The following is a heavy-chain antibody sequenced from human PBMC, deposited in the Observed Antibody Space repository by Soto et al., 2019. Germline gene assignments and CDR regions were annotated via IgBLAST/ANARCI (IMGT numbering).Heavy chain of an antibody. CDR1: GFTFRNYA. V-gene: IGHV3-30*18. J-gene: IGHJ6*02. CDR3: AKDLVYCTNGVCYMGDYYYYGMDV. D-gene: IGHD2-8*01. CDR2: ISYDGSSK. Sequence: LRLSCAASGFTFRNYAMHWVRQAPGKGLEWVAVISYDGSSKFYADSVKGRFTISRDVSKNTLYLQMNSLRAEDTAVYYCAKDLVYCTNGVCYMGDYYYYGMDVWGQGTTVTVSS.